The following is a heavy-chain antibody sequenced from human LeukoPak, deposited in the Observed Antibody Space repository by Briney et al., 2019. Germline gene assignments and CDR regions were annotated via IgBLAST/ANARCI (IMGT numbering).Heavy chain of an antibody. CDR2: IYYSGST. CDR1: GGSISSGSYY. V-gene: IGHV4-39*07. J-gene: IGHJ4*02. Sequence: SETLSLTCTVSGGSISSGSYYWGWIRQPPGKGLEWIGSIYYSGSTYYNPSLKSRVTISVDTSKNQFSLKLSSVTAADTAVYYCARERRYYFDYWGQGTLVTVSS. CDR3: ARERRYYFDY.